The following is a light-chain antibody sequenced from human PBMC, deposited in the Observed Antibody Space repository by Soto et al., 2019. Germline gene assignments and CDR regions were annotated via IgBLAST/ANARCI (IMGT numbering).Light chain of an antibody. CDR1: SSNIGSNF. V-gene: IGLV1-44*01. CDR3: ISCTSVNTRCV. Sequence: QSVLTQPPSASGTPGQRVTISCSGSSSNIGSNFVYWYQQFPGTAPKLVIYEVTGRPSGTSDRFSGSKSGNTASLTISGLQPEDEADYYCISCTSVNTRCVFGSGTKLTVL. CDR2: EVT. J-gene: IGLJ1*01.